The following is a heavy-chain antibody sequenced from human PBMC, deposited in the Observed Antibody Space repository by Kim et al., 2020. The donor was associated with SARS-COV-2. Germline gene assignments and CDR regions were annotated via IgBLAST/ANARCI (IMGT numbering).Heavy chain of an antibody. D-gene: IGHD3-22*01. J-gene: IGHJ4*02. CDR3: AKAPYDDYYFDY. Sequence: GGSLRLSCEGTGFTFGDYAMHWVRQGPGKGLEWGSGISWNSASIGYADSVKGRFTISRDNAKNSLYLQMNSLRTEDTALYYCAKAPYDDYYFDYWGQGTLVTVSS. CDR1: GFTFGDYA. V-gene: IGHV3-9*01. CDR2: ISWNSASI.